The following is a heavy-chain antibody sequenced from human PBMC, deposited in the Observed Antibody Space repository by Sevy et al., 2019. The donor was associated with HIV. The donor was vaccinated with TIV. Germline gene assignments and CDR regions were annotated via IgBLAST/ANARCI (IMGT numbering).Heavy chain of an antibody. D-gene: IGHD6-13*01. V-gene: IGHV3-21*01. J-gene: IGHJ4*02. CDR3: ARDPRTAAAGRRYFDY. CDR1: GFTFSSYS. Sequence: GGSLRLSCAASGFTFSSYSMNWVRQAPGKGLEWVSSISSSSSYIYYADSVKGRFTISRDNAKNSLYLQMNSLRAEDTAAYYCARDPRTAAAGRRYFDYWGQGTLVTVSS. CDR2: ISSSSSYI.